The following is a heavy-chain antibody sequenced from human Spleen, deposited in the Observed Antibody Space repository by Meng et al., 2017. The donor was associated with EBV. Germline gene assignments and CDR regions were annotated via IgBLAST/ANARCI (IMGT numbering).Heavy chain of an antibody. D-gene: IGHD3-16*01. Sequence: VPVQGSGAGLVAPSGTLFLTGAVSGGSISSSNWWNWVRQAPGKGLEWIGEIYHSGSTSYNPSLESRVTISIDKSKNQVSLKLTSVTAADTAVYYCAQRERWGLDPWGQGTLVTVSS. V-gene: IGHV4-4*02. CDR3: AQRERWGLDP. CDR1: GGSISSSNW. CDR2: IYHSGST. J-gene: IGHJ5*02.